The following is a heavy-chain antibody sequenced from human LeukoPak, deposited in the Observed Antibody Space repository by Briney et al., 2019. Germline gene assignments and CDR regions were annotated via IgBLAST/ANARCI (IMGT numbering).Heavy chain of an antibody. V-gene: IGHV3-53*01. J-gene: IGHJ5*02. D-gene: IGHD5-18*01. CDR2: IYSGGST. Sequence: GGSLRLSCAASGFTVSSNYMSWVRQAPGKGLEWVSVIYSGGSTYYADSVKGRFTISRDNAKNSLYLQMNSLRAEDTAVYYCAKDHTWIQLWAAPVWFDPWGQGTLVTVSS. CDR3: AKDHTWIQLWAAPVWFDP. CDR1: GFTVSSNY.